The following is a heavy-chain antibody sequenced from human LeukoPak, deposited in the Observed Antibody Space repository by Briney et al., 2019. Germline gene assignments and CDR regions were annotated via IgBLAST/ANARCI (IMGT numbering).Heavy chain of an antibody. D-gene: IGHD1-26*01. CDR3: ASNQGMGAYFDS. V-gene: IGHV4-4*02. CDR2: IYHDGNT. Sequence: SGTLSLTCGVSGGSINSGDWWTWVRPPPGKGLEWIGEIYHDGNTYYNPSLESRVTISVDKSKNQFSLTLSSVTAADTAVYYCASNQGMGAYFDSWGQGTLVTVSS. CDR1: GGSINSGDW. J-gene: IGHJ4*02.